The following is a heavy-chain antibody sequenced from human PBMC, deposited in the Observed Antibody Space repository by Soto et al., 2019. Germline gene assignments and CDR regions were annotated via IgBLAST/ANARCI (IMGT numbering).Heavy chain of an antibody. CDR3: TRHSYGSGSYYRDNWFNP. J-gene: IGHJ5*02. CDR1: GGSISSGDYY. D-gene: IGHD3-10*01. Sequence: PSETLSLTCTVSGGSISSGDYYWRWIRQPPGNGLEWIGYIYYSGSTYYNPSLKSRVTISVDTSKNQFSLKLSSVTAADTALYYCTRHSYGSGSYYRDNWFNPWGQGTLVTDSS. CDR2: IYYSGST. V-gene: IGHV4-30-4*01.